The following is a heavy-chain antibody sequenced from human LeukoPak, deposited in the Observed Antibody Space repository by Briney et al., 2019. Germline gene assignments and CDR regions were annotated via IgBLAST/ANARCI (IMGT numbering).Heavy chain of an antibody. Sequence: SETLSLTCTVSGGSISSSSYYWGWIRQPPGKGLEWIGSIYYSGSTYYNPSLKSRVTISVDTSKNQFSLKLSSVTAADTAVYYCARDRGGRYYYYMDVWGKGTTVTVSS. CDR1: GGSISSSSYY. V-gene: IGHV4-39*07. D-gene: IGHD3-16*01. CDR3: ARDRGGRYYYYMDV. CDR2: IYYSGST. J-gene: IGHJ6*03.